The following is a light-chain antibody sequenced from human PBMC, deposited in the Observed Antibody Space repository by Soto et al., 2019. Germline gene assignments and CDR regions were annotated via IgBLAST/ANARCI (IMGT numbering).Light chain of an antibody. V-gene: IGKV1-39*01. CDR3: QQSYSTPVT. CDR1: QSIRSD. Sequence: DIQMTQSPSSLSASVGDRVTITCRASQSIRSDLNWYQQKPGKAPELLIYGASDLQSGVPSRFSGSGSGRDFTLTISSLQPEDFATYYCQQSYSTPVTFGGGTKVDIK. J-gene: IGKJ4*01. CDR2: GAS.